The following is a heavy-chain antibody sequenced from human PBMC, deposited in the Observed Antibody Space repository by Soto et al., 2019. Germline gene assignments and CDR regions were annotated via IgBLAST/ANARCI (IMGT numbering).Heavy chain of an antibody. CDR2: INHSGGT. CDR3: ARGLRDLIVVPLSKYYYGMDV. CDR1: GGSFSGYY. J-gene: IGHJ6*02. V-gene: IGHV4-34*01. D-gene: IGHD3-22*01. Sequence: SETLSLTCAVYGGSFSGYYWSWIRQPPGKGLEWIGEINHSGGTNYNPSLKSRVTISVDTSKNQFSLKLSSVTAADTAVYYCARGLRDLIVVPLSKYYYGMDVWGQGTTVTVSS.